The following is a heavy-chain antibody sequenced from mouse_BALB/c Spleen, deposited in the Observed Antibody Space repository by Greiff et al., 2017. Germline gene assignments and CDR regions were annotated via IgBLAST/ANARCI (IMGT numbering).Heavy chain of an antibody. J-gene: IGHJ4*01. D-gene: IGHD3-1*01. CDR1: GFTFSSFG. CDR2: ISSGSSTI. CDR3: ARSRRPSMDY. Sequence: DVKLVESGGGLVQPGGSRKLSCAASGFTFSSFGMHWVRQAPEKGLEWVAYISSGSSTIYYADTVKGRFTISRDNPKNTLFLQMTSLRSEDTAMYYCARSRRPSMDYWGQGTSVTVSS. V-gene: IGHV5-17*02.